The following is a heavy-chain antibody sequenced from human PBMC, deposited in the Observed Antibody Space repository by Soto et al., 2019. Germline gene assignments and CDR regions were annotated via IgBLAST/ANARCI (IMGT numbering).Heavy chain of an antibody. CDR1: GGTFSSYA. V-gene: IGHV1-69*05. Sequence: QVQLVQSGAEVKKPGSSVKVSCKASGGTFSSYAISWVRQAPGQGLEWMGGIIPIFGTANYAQKFQGRVTITPDESQSTAYRELGSLRSEDTAVYYCARERQTAMVTNWFDPWGQGTLVTVSS. J-gene: IGHJ5*02. CDR2: IIPIFGTA. CDR3: ARERQTAMVTNWFDP. D-gene: IGHD5-18*01.